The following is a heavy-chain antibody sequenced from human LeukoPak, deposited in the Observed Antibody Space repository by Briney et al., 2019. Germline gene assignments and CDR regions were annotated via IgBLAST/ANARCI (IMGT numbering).Heavy chain of an antibody. CDR2: ISGGGGST. CDR3: AKGGGFHSRYFDY. Sequence: PGGSLRLSCAASGFTFSSYAMSWVRQAPGKGLEWVSAISGGGGSTYYADSVKGRFTISRDNSKNTLYLQMNSLRAEDTAVYYCAKGGGFHSRYFDYWGQGTLVTVSS. CDR1: GFTFSSYA. J-gene: IGHJ4*02. D-gene: IGHD6-13*01. V-gene: IGHV3-23*01.